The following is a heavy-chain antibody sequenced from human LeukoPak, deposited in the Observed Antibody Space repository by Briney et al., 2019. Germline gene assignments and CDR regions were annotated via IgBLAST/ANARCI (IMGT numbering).Heavy chain of an antibody. CDR1: GSTFSSHS. D-gene: IGHD3-3*01. V-gene: IGHV3-48*01. CDR2: ISSGSSAR. J-gene: IGHJ4*02. CDR3: ARMSGSRLPGY. Sequence: GGSLRLSCAASGSTFSSHSMNWVRQTPGKGLEWVSYISSGSSARYYADSVKGRFTISRDDARNSLYLQMNSLRAEDTAVCYCARMSGSRLPGYWGQGTLVTVSS.